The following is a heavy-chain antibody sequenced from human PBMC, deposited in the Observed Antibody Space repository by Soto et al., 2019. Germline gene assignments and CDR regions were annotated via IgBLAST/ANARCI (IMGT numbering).Heavy chain of an antibody. D-gene: IGHD3-16*01. CDR2: LTRNIWNI. CDR1: GYTFNNHG. Sequence: VSCKASGYTFNNHGISWVRQAPGQGVYWLVWLTRNIWNINVALSFQVRAILSTDRDKRTASLHLTNLRSDDSAVYFCARKGILGGMDVWGQGTTVTVSS. J-gene: IGHJ6*02. CDR3: ARKGILGGMDV. V-gene: IGHV1-18*04.